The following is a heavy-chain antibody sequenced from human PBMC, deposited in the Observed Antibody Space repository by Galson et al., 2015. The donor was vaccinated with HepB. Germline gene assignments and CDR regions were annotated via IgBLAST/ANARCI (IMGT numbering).Heavy chain of an antibody. V-gene: IGHV1-69*04. Sequence: SVKVSCKASGGTFSSYTISWVRQAPGQGLEWMGRIIPILGIANYAQKFQGRVTITADKSTSTAYMELSSLRSEDTAVYYCARDRGYSGSADPTRARYYGMDVWGQGTLVTVSS. CDR1: GGTFSSYT. CDR3: ARDRGYSGSADPTRARYYGMDV. J-gene: IGHJ6*02. D-gene: IGHD1-26*01. CDR2: IIPILGIA.